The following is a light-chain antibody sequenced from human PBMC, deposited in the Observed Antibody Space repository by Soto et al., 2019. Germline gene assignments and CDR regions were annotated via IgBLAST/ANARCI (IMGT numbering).Light chain of an antibody. CDR2: AAS. CDR3: QQANSFPLT. J-gene: IGKJ4*01. Sequence: DIQMTLSPSTLSASVGYRVTITCRACQSISSWVAWYQQKPGKAPKLRIEAASSLQSGVPSRVSGIGSGTDFTLTSSSLQPEDFATYDCQQANSFPLTVGGGTKVDIK. CDR1: QSISSW. V-gene: IGKV1-12*01.